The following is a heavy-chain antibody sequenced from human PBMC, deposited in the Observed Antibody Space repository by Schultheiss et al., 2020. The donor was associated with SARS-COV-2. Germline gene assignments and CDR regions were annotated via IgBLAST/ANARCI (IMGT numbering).Heavy chain of an antibody. D-gene: IGHD3-16*02. CDR3: VSPRYTTNWYYFDY. CDR1: GFTFSSYS. V-gene: IGHV3-48*01. Sequence: GGSLRLSCAASGFTFSSYSMNWVRQAPGKGLEWVSYISSSSSTIYYADSVKGRFTISRDNSKNTLYLQMSSLRTEDTAVYYCVSPRYTTNWYYFDYWGQGALVTVAS. J-gene: IGHJ4*02. CDR2: ISSSSSTI.